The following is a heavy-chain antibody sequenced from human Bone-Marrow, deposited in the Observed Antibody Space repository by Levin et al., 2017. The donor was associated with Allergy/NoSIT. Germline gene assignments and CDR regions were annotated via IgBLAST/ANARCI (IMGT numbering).Heavy chain of an antibody. V-gene: IGHV2-5*02. CDR1: GFSLTSRPVG. CDR2: AYWDDDN. D-gene: IGHD3-16*01. Sequence: KSGPTLVKPTQTLTLTCSLSGFSLTSRPVGVGWIRQSPGKALEWLAAAYWDDDNRYNPSLRSRLSVTKDTSKNQVVLTMTNIDPADTATYFCGHRRDYNGVWDGGVIDYWGQGVLVTVSS. J-gene: IGHJ4*02. CDR3: GHRRDYNGVWDGGVIDY.